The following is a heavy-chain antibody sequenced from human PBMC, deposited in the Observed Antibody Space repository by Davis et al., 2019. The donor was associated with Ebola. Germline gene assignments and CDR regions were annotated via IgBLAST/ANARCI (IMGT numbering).Heavy chain of an antibody. CDR2: IKQDGSEK. D-gene: IGHD6-13*01. CDR3: ARVTGSSSWYVDY. J-gene: IGHJ4*02. Sequence: GESLKISCAASGFTFSSYWMSWVRQAPGKGLEWVANIKQDGSEKYYVDSVKGRFTISRNNAKNSLYLQMNSLRAEDTAVYYCARVTGSSSWYVDYWGQGTLVTVSS. CDR1: GFTFSSYW. V-gene: IGHV3-7*01.